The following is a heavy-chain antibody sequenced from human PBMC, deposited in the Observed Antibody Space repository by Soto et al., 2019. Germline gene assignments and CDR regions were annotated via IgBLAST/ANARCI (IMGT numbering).Heavy chain of an antibody. CDR3: ASSATRFSPSYYGMDV. J-gene: IGHJ6*02. V-gene: IGHV1-69*06. Sequence: SVKVSCKASGGTFSSYAISWVRQAPGQGLEWMGGIIPIFGTANYAQKFQGRVTITADKSTSIAYMGLSSLRSEDTAVYCCASSATRFSPSYYGMDVWGQGTTVTVSS. CDR1: GGTFSSYA. CDR2: IIPIFGTA. D-gene: IGHD6-6*01.